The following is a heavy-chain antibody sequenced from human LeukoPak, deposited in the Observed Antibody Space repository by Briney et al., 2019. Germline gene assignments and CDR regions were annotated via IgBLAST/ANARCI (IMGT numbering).Heavy chain of an antibody. CDR1: GGTFSNYA. CDR3: ARDSDQDWYFDL. Sequence: SVKVSCKASGGTFSNYAISWVRKAPGQGLEWMGGIIPIFGTANYAQKFQGRVTITTDESTSTAYMELSSLRSEDTAVYYCARDSDQDWYFDLWGRGTLVTVSS. V-gene: IGHV1-69*05. CDR2: IIPIFGTA. D-gene: IGHD2-2*01. J-gene: IGHJ2*01.